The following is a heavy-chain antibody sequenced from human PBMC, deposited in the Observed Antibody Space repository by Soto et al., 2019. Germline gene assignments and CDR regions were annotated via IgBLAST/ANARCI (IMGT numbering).Heavy chain of an antibody. CDR1: GGSISSYY. CDR2: NYYSGST. CDR3: ARVWGYYFDY. Sequence: LSLTCTVSGGSISSYYWSWIRQPPGKGLEWIGYNYYSGSTNYNPSLKSRVTISVDTSKNQFSLKLSSVTAADTAVYYCARVWGYYFDYWGQGTLVTVSS. J-gene: IGHJ4*02. V-gene: IGHV4-59*01. D-gene: IGHD2-21*01.